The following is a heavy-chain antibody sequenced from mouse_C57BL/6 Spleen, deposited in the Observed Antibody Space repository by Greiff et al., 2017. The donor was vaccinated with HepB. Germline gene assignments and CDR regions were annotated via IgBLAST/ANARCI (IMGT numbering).Heavy chain of an antibody. D-gene: IGHD2-1*01. V-gene: IGHV14-4*01. CDR1: GFNIKDDY. J-gene: IGHJ3*01. Sequence: EVQLQQSGAELVRPGASVKLSCTASGFNIKDDYMHWVKQRPEQGLEWIGWIDPENGDTEYASKFQGKATITADTSSNTAYLQLSSLTSEDTAVYYGTTSLHPFAYWGQGTLVTVSA. CDR3: TTSLHPFAY. CDR2: IDPENGDT.